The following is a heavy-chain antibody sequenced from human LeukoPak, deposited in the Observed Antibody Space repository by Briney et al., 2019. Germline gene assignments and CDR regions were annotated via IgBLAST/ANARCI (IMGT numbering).Heavy chain of an antibody. J-gene: IGHJ6*03. CDR2: INPNSGGT. D-gene: IGHD6-19*01. CDR3: ATGAVAVSDYYYYMDV. Sequence: ASVKVSCKASGYTFNGHYMHWVRQAPGQGLEWMGWINPNSGGTNYAQKFQGRVTMTRDTSISTAYMELSSLRSEDTAVYYCATGAVAVSDYYYYMDVWGKGTTVTVSS. CDR1: GYTFNGHY. V-gene: IGHV1-2*02.